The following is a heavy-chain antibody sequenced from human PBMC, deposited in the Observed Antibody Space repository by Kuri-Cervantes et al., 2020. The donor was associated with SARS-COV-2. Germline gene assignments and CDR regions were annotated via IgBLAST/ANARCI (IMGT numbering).Heavy chain of an antibody. Sequence: SETLSLTCTVSGGSISSSSYYWSWIRQPPGKGLEWIGYIYYSGSTNYNPSLKSRVTISVDTSKNQFSLKLGSVTAADTAVYYCARGVPGYWGQGSLVTVSS. CDR2: IYYSGST. CDR1: GGSISSSSYY. V-gene: IGHV4-61*05. D-gene: IGHD6-6*01. J-gene: IGHJ4*02. CDR3: ARGVPGY.